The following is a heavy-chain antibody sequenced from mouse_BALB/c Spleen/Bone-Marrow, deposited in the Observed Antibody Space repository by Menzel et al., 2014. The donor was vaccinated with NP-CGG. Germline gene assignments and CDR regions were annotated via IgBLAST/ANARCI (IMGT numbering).Heavy chain of an antibody. D-gene: IGHD2-14*01. J-gene: IGHJ2*01. V-gene: IGHV5-12-2*01. Sequence: EVKLVESGGGLVQPGGSLKLSCAASGFTFSSYIMSWVRQTPEKRLEWVAYISNGGDNTYYPDTVKGRFIISRDNAKNTLCLQMSSLKSEDTAMYYCVRHRYDGYYFYCWGQGTTPTVSS. CDR2: ISNGGDNT. CDR3: VRHRYDGYYFYC. CDR1: GFTFSSYI.